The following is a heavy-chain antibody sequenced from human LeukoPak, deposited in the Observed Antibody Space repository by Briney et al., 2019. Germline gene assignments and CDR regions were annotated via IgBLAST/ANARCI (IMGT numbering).Heavy chain of an antibody. D-gene: IGHD5-18*01. V-gene: IGHV4-31*03. CDR3: AREAGYNYGQYYFDC. CDR2: ISYSGST. J-gene: IGHJ4*02. Sequence: SQTLSLTCTVSGGSLSSGGYYWSWIRQHPGKGLEWIGYISYSGSTYYNPSLKSRVTISVDTSENQFSLELSSVTAADTAVYYCAREAGYNYGQYYFDCWGQGTLVTVSS. CDR1: GGSLSSGGYY.